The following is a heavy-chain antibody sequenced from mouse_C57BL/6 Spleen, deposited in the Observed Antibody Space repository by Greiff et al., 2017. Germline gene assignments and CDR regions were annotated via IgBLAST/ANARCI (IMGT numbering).Heavy chain of an antibody. CDR1: GYAFSSYW. CDR3: GGSNGDVEGGDY. D-gene: IGHD4-1*01. V-gene: IGHV1-80*01. CDR2: IYPGDGDT. J-gene: IGHJ2*01. Sequence: VQLQQSGAELVKPGASVKISCKASGYAFSSYWMNWVKQRPGKGLEWIGQIYPGDGDTNYNGKFKGKATLTADKSSSTAYMQLSSLTSEDSAVYFWGGSNGDVEGGDYWGQGTTLTVSS.